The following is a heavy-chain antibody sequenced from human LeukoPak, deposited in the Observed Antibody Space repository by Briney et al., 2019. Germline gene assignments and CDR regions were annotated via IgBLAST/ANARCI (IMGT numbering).Heavy chain of an antibody. D-gene: IGHD3-22*01. CDR2: IIPILGIA. Sequence: SVKVSCKASGGTFSSYAISWVRQAPGQGLEWMGRIIPILGIANYAQKFQGRVTITADKSTSTAYMELSSLRSEYTAVYYCARAPYDSSGYYPSWGQGTLVTVSS. CDR1: GGTFSSYA. J-gene: IGHJ5*02. CDR3: ARAPYDSSGYYPS. V-gene: IGHV1-69*04.